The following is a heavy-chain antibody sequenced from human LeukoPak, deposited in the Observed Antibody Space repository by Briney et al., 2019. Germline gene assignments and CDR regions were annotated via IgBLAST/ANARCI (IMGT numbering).Heavy chain of an antibody. CDR2: INHSGST. J-gene: IGHJ6*04. V-gene: IGHV4-34*01. D-gene: IGHD7-27*01. CDR3: ARDWGVGTMDV. Sequence: SETLSLTCPVYGGSFSGYYWSWIRQPPGKGRDWIGEINHSGSTKYTPSLKRRVPISVDTSKNQFSLKLSSVTAADTAVYYCARDWGVGTMDVWGKGTTVTVSS. CDR1: GGSFSGYY.